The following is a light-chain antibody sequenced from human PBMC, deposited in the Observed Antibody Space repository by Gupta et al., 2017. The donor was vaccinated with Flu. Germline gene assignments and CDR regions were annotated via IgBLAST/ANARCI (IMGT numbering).Light chain of an antibody. CDR3: GTWDASGSGGV. CDR1: SSNIEKNY. CDR2: DND. Sequence: QSVLTQPPSVSAAPDQKVTISCSGSSSNIEKNYVSWYPKVPGAAPKLLIYDNDKRPSGIPDRFSGSKSGTSATLGITGLQAGDEADYYCGTWDASGSGGVFGGGTKLTVL. V-gene: IGLV1-51*01. J-gene: IGLJ3*02.